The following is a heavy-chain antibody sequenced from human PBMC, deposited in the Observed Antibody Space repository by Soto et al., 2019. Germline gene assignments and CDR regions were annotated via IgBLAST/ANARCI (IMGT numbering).Heavy chain of an antibody. CDR2: INPSGDST. CDR1: GYTFTSYY. CDR3: ARSYYDYVWGSYSSALFDY. J-gene: IGHJ4*02. V-gene: IGHV1-46*01. D-gene: IGHD3-16*02. Sequence: ASVKVSCKASGYTFTSYYMHWVRQAPGQGLEWMGIINPSGDSTSYAQKFQGRVTMTRDTSTSTVYMELSSLRSEDTAVYYCARSYYDYVWGSYSSALFDYWGQGTLVTGSS.